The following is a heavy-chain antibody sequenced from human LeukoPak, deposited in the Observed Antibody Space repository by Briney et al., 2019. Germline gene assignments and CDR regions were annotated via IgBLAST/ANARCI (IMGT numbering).Heavy chain of an antibody. D-gene: IGHD1-14*01. Sequence: ASVKVSCKASGYTFTDYYIHWVRQAPGQGLEWMGRINPNSGGTNYAQRFQGRVTVTRDTSISTAYMELSTLRSDDAAVYYCARDKRSTAGNWFDPWGQGTLVTVS. CDR2: INPNSGGT. J-gene: IGHJ5*02. V-gene: IGHV1-2*06. CDR1: GYTFTDYY. CDR3: ARDKRSTAGNWFDP.